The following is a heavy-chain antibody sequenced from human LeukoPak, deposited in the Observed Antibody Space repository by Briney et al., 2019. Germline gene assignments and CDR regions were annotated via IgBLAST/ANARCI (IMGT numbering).Heavy chain of an antibody. J-gene: IGHJ5*02. CDR1: GYTFTSYY. CDR2: INPSGGST. Sequence: ASVKVSCEASGYTFTSYYMHWVRQAPGQGLEWMGIINPSGGSTSYAQKFQGRVTMTRDTSISTAYMELSRLSSDDTAVYYCARIMSSGWFRGWFDPWGQGTLVTVSS. D-gene: IGHD6-19*01. CDR3: ARIMSSGWFRGWFDP. V-gene: IGHV1-46*01.